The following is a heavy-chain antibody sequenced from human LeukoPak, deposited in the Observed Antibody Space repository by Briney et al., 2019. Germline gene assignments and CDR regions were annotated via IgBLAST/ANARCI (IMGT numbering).Heavy chain of an antibody. V-gene: IGHV3-23*01. CDR2: ISGSGGST. D-gene: IGHD3-22*01. J-gene: IGHJ4*02. Sequence: PGGSLRLSCVGSGFRFSSYSMNWVRQAPGKGLEWVSAISGSGGSTYYADSVKGRFTISRDNSKNTLYLQMNSLRAEDTAVYYCATKSSGYNIFFDYWGQGTLVTVSS. CDR3: ATKSSGYNIFFDY. CDR1: GFRFSSYS.